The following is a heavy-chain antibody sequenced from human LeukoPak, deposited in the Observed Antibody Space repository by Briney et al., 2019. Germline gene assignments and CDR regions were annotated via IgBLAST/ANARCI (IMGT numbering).Heavy chain of an antibody. CDR2: IIPIFGTA. Sequence: ASVKVSCKASGGTFSSYAISWVRQAPGQGLEWMGRIIPIFGTANYAQKSQGRVTITTDESTSTAYMELSSLRSEDTAVYYCARDAFYSRYFDYWGQGTLVSVSS. D-gene: IGHD4-11*01. CDR3: ARDAFYSRYFDY. CDR1: GGTFSSYA. J-gene: IGHJ4*02. V-gene: IGHV1-69*05.